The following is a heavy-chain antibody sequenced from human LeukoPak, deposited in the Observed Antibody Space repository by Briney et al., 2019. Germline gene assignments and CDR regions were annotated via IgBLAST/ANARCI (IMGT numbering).Heavy chain of an antibody. Sequence: PGGSLRLSCAASGLTFSGADMHWVRQASGKGLEWVGRIRTKGNRYATAYAASVKGRFTISRDDSKNTAYLQMNSLKTEDTAVYYCASYDSSPYWGQGTLVTVSS. CDR1: GLTFSGAD. V-gene: IGHV3-73*01. J-gene: IGHJ4*02. CDR2: IRTKGNRYAT. D-gene: IGHD3-22*01. CDR3: ASYDSSPY.